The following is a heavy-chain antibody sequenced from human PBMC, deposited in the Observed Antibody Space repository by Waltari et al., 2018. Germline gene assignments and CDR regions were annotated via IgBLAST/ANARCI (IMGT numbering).Heavy chain of an antibody. CDR2: INAGNGNT. V-gene: IGHV1-3*01. CDR3: ARVNMVQGVIIPFDY. Sequence: QVQLVQSGAEVKKPGASVKVSCKASGYTFTSYAMHWVRQAPGQRLEWMGWINAGNGNTKYSQKFQGRVTITRDTSASTAYMELSSLRSEDTAVYYCARVNMVQGVIIPFDYWGQGTLVTVSS. J-gene: IGHJ4*02. CDR1: GYTFTSYA. D-gene: IGHD3-10*01.